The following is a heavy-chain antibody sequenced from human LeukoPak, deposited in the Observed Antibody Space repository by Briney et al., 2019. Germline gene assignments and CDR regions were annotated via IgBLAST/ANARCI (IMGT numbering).Heavy chain of an antibody. CDR2: IYWNDDK. CDR1: GFSLSTSEVG. J-gene: IGHJ4*02. V-gene: IGHV2-5*04. Sequence: SGPTLVNPTQTLTLACTFSGFSLSTSEVGVGWIRQPPGKALEWLALIYWNDDKHYSPSLKSRLTITKDTSKNQVVLTMTNMDPVDTGTYYCARGRGTARSSLFDSWGQGTLVTVSS. CDR3: ARGRGTARSSLFDS. D-gene: IGHD2-21*02.